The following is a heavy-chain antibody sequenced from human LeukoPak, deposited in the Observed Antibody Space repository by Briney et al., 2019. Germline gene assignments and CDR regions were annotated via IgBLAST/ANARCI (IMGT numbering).Heavy chain of an antibody. Sequence: SETLSLTCTVSGGSISSYYWSWIRQPPGKGLEWIGYIYYSGSTNYNPSLKSRVTISVDTSKNQFSLKLSSVTAADTAVYYCARGARGQLASYYYYYMDVRGKGTTVTVSS. V-gene: IGHV4-59*01. J-gene: IGHJ6*03. D-gene: IGHD1-1*01. CDR1: GGSISSYY. CDR2: IYYSGST. CDR3: ARGARGQLASYYYYYMDV.